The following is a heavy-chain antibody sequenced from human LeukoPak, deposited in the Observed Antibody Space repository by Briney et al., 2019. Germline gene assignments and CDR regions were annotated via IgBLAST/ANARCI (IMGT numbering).Heavy chain of an antibody. D-gene: IGHD3-22*01. V-gene: IGHV3-66*01. CDR2: IYSGGST. Sequence: GGSLRLSCAASGFTVSSNYMSWVRQAPGKGLEWVSVIYSGGSTYYADSVKGRFTISRDNSKNTLYLQMNSLRAEDTAVYYCARAMYYYDSSGYYPDAFDIWGQGTMVTVSS. J-gene: IGHJ3*02. CDR3: ARAMYYYDSSGYYPDAFDI. CDR1: GFTVSSNY.